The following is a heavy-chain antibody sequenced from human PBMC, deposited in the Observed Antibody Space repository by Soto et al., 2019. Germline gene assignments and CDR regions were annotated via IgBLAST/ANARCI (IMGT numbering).Heavy chain of an antibody. Sequence: QVQLVQSGAEVKKPGASVKVSCKASGYTFTGYYMHWVRQAPGQGLEWMGWINPNSGGTNYAQKFQGWVTLTSDTSISTAYMELSRLRSDDTAVYYCARDLRPTYSSSWTPPGYWGQGTLVTVSS. J-gene: IGHJ4*02. V-gene: IGHV1-2*04. CDR3: ARDLRPTYSSSWTPPGY. CDR1: GYTFTGYY. CDR2: INPNSGGT. D-gene: IGHD6-13*01.